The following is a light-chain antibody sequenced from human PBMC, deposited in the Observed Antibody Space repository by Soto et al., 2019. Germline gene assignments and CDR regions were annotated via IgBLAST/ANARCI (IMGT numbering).Light chain of an antibody. CDR3: QVRTDWPPFMYS. CDR1: QSVDTC. CDR2: DTS. Sequence: EIALTQSPATLSLSPGERATLSCRASQSVDTCLAWYQQKPGRTPRLLIYDTSNRATGIPPRFSGTGSGTDFTLTISRLEPEDFAVYYCQVRTDWPPFMYSFGQGTKLEVK. V-gene: IGKV3-11*01. J-gene: IGKJ2*01.